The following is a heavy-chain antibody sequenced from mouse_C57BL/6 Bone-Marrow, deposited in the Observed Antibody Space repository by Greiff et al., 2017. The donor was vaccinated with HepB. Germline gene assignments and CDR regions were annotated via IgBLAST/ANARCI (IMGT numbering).Heavy chain of an antibody. CDR3: TTLREDYAMDY. CDR2: IDPENGDT. Sequence: VQLQQSGAELVRPGASVKLSCTASGFNIKDDYMHWVKQRPEQGLEWIGWIDPENGDTEYASKFQGKATITADTSSNTAYLQLSSLTSEATAVYYCTTLREDYAMDYWGQGTSVTVSS. CDR1: GFNIKDDY. J-gene: IGHJ4*01. V-gene: IGHV14-4*01.